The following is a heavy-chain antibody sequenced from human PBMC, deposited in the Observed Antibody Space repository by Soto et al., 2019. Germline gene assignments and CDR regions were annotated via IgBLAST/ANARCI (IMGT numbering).Heavy chain of an antibody. V-gene: IGHV3-15*01. CDR2: IKSKTAGGTT. D-gene: IGHD2-15*01. CDR3: TSLGYCSGGSCYGGDY. J-gene: IGHJ4*02. CDR1: GFTFSNAW. Sequence: EVQLVESGGGLVKPGGSLRLSCAASGFTFSNAWMSWVRQAPGKGLEWVGRIKSKTAGGTTDYAAPVKGRFTISRDESKNTLYLQMNSLKTEDTAVYYCTSLGYCSGGSCYGGDYWGQGTLVTVSS.